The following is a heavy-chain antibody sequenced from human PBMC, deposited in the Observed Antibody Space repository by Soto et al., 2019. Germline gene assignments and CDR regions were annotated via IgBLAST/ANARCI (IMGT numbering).Heavy chain of an antibody. V-gene: IGHV1-2*02. CDR1: GYTFTGQY. J-gene: IGHJ4*02. D-gene: IGHD6-19*01. CDR2: INPNSGGT. CDR3: ASTLSIAVAVFDY. Sequence: APVKVSCKASGYTFTGQYMHWLRQSPGQGLEWMGWINPNSGGTNYAQKFQGRVTMTRDTSISTAYMELSRLRPDDTAVYYCASTLSIAVAVFDYWGQGTLVTVSA.